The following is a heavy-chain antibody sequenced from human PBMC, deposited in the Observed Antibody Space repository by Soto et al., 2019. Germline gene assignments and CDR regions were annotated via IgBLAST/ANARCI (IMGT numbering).Heavy chain of an antibody. J-gene: IGHJ4*02. CDR2: IYYSGST. D-gene: IGHD5-12*01. CDR1: GGSISSSSYY. CDR3: ARARYNGYDLPYYFDY. V-gene: IGHV4-39*01. Sequence: QLQLQESGPGLVKPSETLSLTCTVSGGSISSSSYYWGWIRQPPGKGLEWIGSIYYSGSTYYNPSLKSRVTISXXTXKXXFSLKLTSVTVADTAVYFCARARYNGYDLPYYFDYWGQGTLVTVSS.